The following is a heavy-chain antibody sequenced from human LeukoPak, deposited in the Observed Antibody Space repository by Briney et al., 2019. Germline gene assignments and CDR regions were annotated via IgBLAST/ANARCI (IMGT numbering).Heavy chain of an antibody. D-gene: IGHD3-10*01. V-gene: IGHV3-64*01. CDR1: GFSFSSYA. CDR2: ISTDGGST. CDR3: ARGGAYGSGSYYNMNF. Sequence: GGSLRLSCAASGFSFSSYAMHWVRQAPGKGLEYVSSISTDGGSTYYANSVKGRFTISRDNSKNTLYLQMGSLRAEDMAVYYCARGGAYGSGSYYNMNFWGQGTLVTVSS. J-gene: IGHJ4*02.